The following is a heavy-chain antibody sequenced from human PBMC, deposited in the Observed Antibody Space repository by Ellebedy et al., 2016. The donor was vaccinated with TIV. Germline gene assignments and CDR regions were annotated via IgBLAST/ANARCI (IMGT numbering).Heavy chain of an antibody. J-gene: IGHJ4*02. D-gene: IGHD1-26*01. CDR1: GFTFSPYA. V-gene: IGHV3-30-3*01. CDR2: ISYTGGSQ. Sequence: GESLKISCAASGFTFSPYAMAWVRQAPGKGLEWVATISYTGGSQNYADSVKGRFTISRDNSKNTLYLQMNSLRVEDTAVYYCAGEVGARQINSWGQGTQVTVSS. CDR3: AGEVGARQINS.